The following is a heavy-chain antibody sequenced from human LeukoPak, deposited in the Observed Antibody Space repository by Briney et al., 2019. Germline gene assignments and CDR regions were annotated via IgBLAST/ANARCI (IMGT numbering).Heavy chain of an antibody. CDR2: INPTSGAT. J-gene: IGHJ4*02. D-gene: IGHD1-26*01. Sequence: ASVKVSCKASGYTFTDYYMHWLRQAPGQGPEWMGWINPTSGATNYIQKFQDRVTMTRDTSITTAHMELSRLTSDDTAVYYCAVLASGNYSAYWGQGALVTVSS. V-gene: IGHV1-2*02. CDR3: AVLASGNYSAY. CDR1: GYTFTDYY.